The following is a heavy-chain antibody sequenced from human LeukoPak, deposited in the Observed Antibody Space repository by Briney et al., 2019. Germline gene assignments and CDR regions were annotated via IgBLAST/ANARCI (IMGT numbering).Heavy chain of an antibody. V-gene: IGHV3-30*02. J-gene: IGHJ4*02. D-gene: IGHD6-13*01. CDR1: GFTFSSSG. CDR3: AKRGYTSSWNFDS. CDR2: IRYDGSNK. Sequence: GRSLRLSCAASGFTFSSSGMHWVRQAPGKGLEWVAFIRYDGSNKYYADSVKGRFTISRDNSKNTVSLQMNSLRPEDTAVYYCAKRGYTSSWNFDSWGQGTLVTVSS.